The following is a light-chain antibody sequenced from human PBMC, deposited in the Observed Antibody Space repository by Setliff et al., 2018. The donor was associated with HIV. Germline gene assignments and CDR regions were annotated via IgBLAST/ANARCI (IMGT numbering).Light chain of an antibody. V-gene: IGLV2-14*01. Sequence: QSALTQPASVSGSPGQSITTSCTGTSSDVGGYNYVSWYQQHPGKAPKLIISEVNNRPSGVSNRFSGSKSGNTASLTISGLQTEDEGDYYCSSYAITNTLPFGTGTKVTVL. CDR1: SSDVGGYNY. CDR2: EVN. J-gene: IGLJ1*01. CDR3: SSYAITNTLP.